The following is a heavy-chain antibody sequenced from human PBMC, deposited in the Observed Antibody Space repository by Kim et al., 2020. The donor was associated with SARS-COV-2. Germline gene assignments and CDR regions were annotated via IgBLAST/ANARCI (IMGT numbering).Heavy chain of an antibody. V-gene: IGHV5-51*01. Sequence: SATRYSPSVQGHVTISADKSISTAYLQWSSLKASDTAMYYCARGYFYFDYWGQGTLVTVSS. J-gene: IGHJ4*02. CDR3: ARGYFYFDY. D-gene: IGHD1-26*01. CDR2: SAT.